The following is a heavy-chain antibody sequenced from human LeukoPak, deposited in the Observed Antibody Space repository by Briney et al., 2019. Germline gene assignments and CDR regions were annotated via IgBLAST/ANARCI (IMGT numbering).Heavy chain of an antibody. Sequence: PGGSLRPSCAASGLTFSDYYMSWIRQAPGKGLEWVLYISTTSSITNYPASVKGRFTTSSDNTKKSLYIQMYMLRAEAAAIYCSAVGHRLAWVGGQGTLVTVSS. D-gene: IGHD1-14*01. J-gene: IGHJ4*02. V-gene: IGHV3-11*03. CDR2: ISTTSSIT. CDR3: AVGHRLAWV. CDR1: GLTFSDYY.